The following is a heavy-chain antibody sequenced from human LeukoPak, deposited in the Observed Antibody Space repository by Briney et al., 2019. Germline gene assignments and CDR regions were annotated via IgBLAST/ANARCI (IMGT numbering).Heavy chain of an antibody. CDR3: ARRLGRNFGERFYYYYYMDV. J-gene: IGHJ6*03. CDR1: GGSFSGYY. V-gene: IGHV4-34*01. Sequence: PSETLSLTCAVYGGSFSGYYWSWIRQPPGKGLEWIGEINHSRSTHYNPSLKSRVTISVDTSRNQFSLNLSSVTAADTAVYYCARRLGRNFGERFYYYYYMDVWGKGTTVSISS. CDR2: INHSRST. D-gene: IGHD3-10*01.